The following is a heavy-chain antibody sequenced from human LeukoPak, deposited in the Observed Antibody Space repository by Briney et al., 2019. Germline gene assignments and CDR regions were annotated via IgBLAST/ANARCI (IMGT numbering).Heavy chain of an antibody. CDR3: ARDSPDIVVVVAATALDAFDI. CDR1: GFTFSSYS. CDR2: ISSSSSYI. Sequence: GGSLRLSCAASGFTFSSYSMNWVRQAPGKGLEWVSSISSSSSYIYYAGSVKGRFTISRDNAKNSLYLQMNSLRAEDTAVYYCARDSPDIVVVVAATALDAFDIWGQGTMVTVSS. D-gene: IGHD2-15*01. J-gene: IGHJ3*02. V-gene: IGHV3-21*01.